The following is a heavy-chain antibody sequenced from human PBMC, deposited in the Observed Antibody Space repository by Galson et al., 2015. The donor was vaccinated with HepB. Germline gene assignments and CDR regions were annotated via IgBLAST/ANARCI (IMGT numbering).Heavy chain of an antibody. V-gene: IGHV3-30*18. CDR3: AKDTNGYGLDV. J-gene: IGHJ6*02. CDR1: GFTFSNYA. CDR2: TIYSGAYK. Sequence: SLRLSCAASGFTFSNYAMHRVRQAPGKGLEWVASTIYSGAYKYYADSARGRFTIPRDNSKSTLFLQMNSLRVEDTALYYCAKDTNGYGLDVWGQGTTVTVSS. D-gene: IGHD2-8*01.